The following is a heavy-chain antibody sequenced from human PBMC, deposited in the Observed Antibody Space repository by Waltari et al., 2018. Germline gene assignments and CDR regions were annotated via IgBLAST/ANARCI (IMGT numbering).Heavy chain of an antibody. CDR1: GYSIISGYY. CDR3: ARDLHDGRGYYH. CDR2: FYHSGRT. V-gene: IGHV4-38-2*02. D-gene: IGHD3-22*01. Sequence: QVQLQESGPGMVKPSETLSLTCAVSGYSIISGYYWAWIRQPPGKGLEWIGSFYHSGRTYYTPSLKSRVTISVDTSKNQFSLKLSSVTAADTALYYCARDLHDGRGYYHWGQGTLVAVSS. J-gene: IGHJ4*02.